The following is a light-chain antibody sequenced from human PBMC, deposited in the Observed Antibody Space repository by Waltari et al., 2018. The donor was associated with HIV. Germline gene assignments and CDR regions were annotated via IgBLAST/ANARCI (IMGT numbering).Light chain of an antibody. CDR1: SSNIGSNT. CDR3: AAWDDSLSGWV. J-gene: IGLJ3*02. V-gene: IGLV1-44*01. Sequence: QSVLTQPPSASGPPGQRVTISCSGSSSNIGSNTVNWYHQFPGTAPKLLIYINSQRPSGVPDRFSGSKSGSSASLAISGLQSEDEADYFCAAWDDSLSGWVFGGGTKLTVL. CDR2: INS.